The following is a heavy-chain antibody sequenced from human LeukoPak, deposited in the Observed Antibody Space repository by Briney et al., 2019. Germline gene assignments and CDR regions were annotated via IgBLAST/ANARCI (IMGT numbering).Heavy chain of an antibody. J-gene: IGHJ4*02. V-gene: IGHV3-74*01. CDR3: ARVRCSGGSCYTLYFDY. CDR1: GFTFSNYW. D-gene: IGHD2-15*01. Sequence: GGSLRLSCAASGFTFSNYWMHWVRQAPGKGLVWVSRINSDGINTSYADSVKGRFTISRDNAKNTLNLQMNSLRAEDTAVYYCARVRCSGGSCYTLYFDYWGQGTLVTVSS. CDR2: INSDGINT.